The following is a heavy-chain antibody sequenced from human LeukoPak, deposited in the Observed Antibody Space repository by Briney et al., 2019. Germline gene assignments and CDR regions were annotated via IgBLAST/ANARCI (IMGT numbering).Heavy chain of an antibody. CDR2: INPNSGGT. Sequence: ASVKVSCKASGYTFTGYYMHWVRQAPGQGLEWMGWINPNSGGTNYAQKFQGRVTMTRDTSISTAYMELSRLRSDDTAVYYCARASPYSSSWYSAYYYYYMDVWGKGTTVTISS. J-gene: IGHJ6*03. D-gene: IGHD6-13*01. V-gene: IGHV1-2*02. CDR1: GYTFTGYY. CDR3: ARASPYSSSWYSAYYYYYMDV.